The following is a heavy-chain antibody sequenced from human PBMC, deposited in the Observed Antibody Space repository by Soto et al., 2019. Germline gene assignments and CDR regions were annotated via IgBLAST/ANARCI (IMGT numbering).Heavy chain of an antibody. CDR2: IYYSGST. J-gene: IGHJ4*02. Sequence: SETLSLTCTVSGGSISSYYWSWIRQPPGKGLEWIGYIYYSGSTNYNPSLKSRVTISVDTSKNQFSLKLSSVTAADTAVYYCARDKEIRYSYGYGHAIDHWGPGTLVTVSS. CDR3: ARDKEIRYSYGYGHAIDH. D-gene: IGHD5-18*01. CDR1: GGSISSYY. V-gene: IGHV4-59*01.